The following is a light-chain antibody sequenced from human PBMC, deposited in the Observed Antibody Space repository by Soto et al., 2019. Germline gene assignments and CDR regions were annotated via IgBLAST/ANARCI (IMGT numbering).Light chain of an antibody. Sequence: QSVLTQPASVSGSPGQSITISCTGTSSDVGAYDFVSWYQQHPDKAPKLMIYKVRNRPSGVSNRFSGSKSVNTATLTISGLQAEDEADYYCSSYTTSSTRVFGTGTKVTVL. V-gene: IGLV2-14*03. CDR3: SSYTTSSTRV. J-gene: IGLJ1*01. CDR2: KVR. CDR1: SSDVGAYDF.